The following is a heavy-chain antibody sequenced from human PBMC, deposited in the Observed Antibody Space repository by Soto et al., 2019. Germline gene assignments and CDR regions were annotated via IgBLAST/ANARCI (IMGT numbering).Heavy chain of an antibody. CDR1: GFTFSSYA. CDR3: ATTGPY. Sequence: PGGSLRLSCAASGFTFSSYALSWVRQAPGKGLEWVSAISGSGGSTYYADPVKGRFTISRDNSKNTVSLQMNSLRDEDSAAYYCATTGPYWGQGTLVTVSS. CDR2: ISGSGGST. V-gene: IGHV3-23*01. J-gene: IGHJ4*02.